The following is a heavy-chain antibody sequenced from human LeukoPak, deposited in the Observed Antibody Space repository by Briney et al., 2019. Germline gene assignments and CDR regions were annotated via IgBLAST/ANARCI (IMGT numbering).Heavy chain of an antibody. CDR2: ILYSGTTT. Sequence: PSETLSLTCTVSGGSISPYYWRWIRQTPGKGLEWIGYILYSGTTTNYNPSLKSRVTISVDTSKNQFSLKLSSVTAADTAVYYCARVGDWNDLVYWGQGTLVTVSS. J-gene: IGHJ4*02. CDR3: ARVGDWNDLVY. V-gene: IGHV4-59*01. CDR1: GGSISPYY. D-gene: IGHD1-1*01.